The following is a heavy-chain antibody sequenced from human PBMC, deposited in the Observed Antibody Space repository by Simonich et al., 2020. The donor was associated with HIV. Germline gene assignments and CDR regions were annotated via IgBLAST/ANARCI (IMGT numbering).Heavy chain of an antibody. CDR1: GGSFRGYY. D-gene: IGHD2-2*01. J-gene: IGHJ4*02. V-gene: IGHV4-34*01. CDR3: ARGFYQRLYYFDY. CDR2: INLSGRP. Sequence: QVQLQQWGAGMLKPSETLSLTCAVYGGSFRGYYWSWIRQPPGKGLGWIGEINLSGRPNNNPSLKSRVTISVDTSKNQFSLKLSSVTAADTAVYYCARGFYQRLYYFDYWGQGTLVTVSS.